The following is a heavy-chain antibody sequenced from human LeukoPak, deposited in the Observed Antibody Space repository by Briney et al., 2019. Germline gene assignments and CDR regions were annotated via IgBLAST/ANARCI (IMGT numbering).Heavy chain of an antibody. J-gene: IGHJ5*02. D-gene: IGHD2-21*02. CDR3: ARRRGVVVTATPTWFDP. CDR2: IYYSGST. Sequence: SETLSLTCTVSGGSISSSSYYWGWIRQPPGKGLEWIGSIYYSGSTYYNPSLKSRVTISVDTSKNQFSLKLSSVTAADTAVYYCARRRGVVVTATPTWFDPWGQGTLVTVSS. V-gene: IGHV4-39*01. CDR1: GGSISSSSYY.